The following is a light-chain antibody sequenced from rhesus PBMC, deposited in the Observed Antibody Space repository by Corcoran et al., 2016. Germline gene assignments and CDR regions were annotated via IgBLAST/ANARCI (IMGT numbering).Light chain of an antibody. J-gene: IGKJ1*01. CDR1: QGICNY. CDR2: SAC. Sequence: DIQMTQSPSSLSASVGDTVTIPCRASQGICNYLAWYQQKPGKAPKPLIYSACSLESGVPSRFSGSGSRTDFTLTVRSLQPEDFATYYCPHHHSYPRTFGQGTKVAIK. V-gene: IGKV1S16*01. CDR3: PHHHSYPRT.